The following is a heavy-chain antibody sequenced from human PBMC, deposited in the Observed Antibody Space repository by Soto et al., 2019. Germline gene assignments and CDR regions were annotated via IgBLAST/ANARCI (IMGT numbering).Heavy chain of an antibody. J-gene: IGHJ5*02. D-gene: IGHD6-19*01. CDR1: GGTFSSYA. CDR3: ARWPYSSGWYVAWFDP. Sequence: SVKVSCKASGGTFSSYAISWVRQSPGQGLEWMGGIIPIFGTANYAQKFQGRVTITADESTSTAYMELSSLRSEDTAVYYCARWPYSSGWYVAWFDPWGQGTLVIVPQ. V-gene: IGHV1-69*13. CDR2: IIPIFGTA.